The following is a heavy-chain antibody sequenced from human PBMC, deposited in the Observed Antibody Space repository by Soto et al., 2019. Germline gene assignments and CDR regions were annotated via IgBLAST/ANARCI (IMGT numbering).Heavy chain of an antibody. J-gene: IGHJ6*02. Sequence: QVQLRESGPGLVKPSETLSLNCIVSGDSFNNYYWSWIRQTPGQGLEWIGYIHYSGSTNYNPSLRSRVTISVDTSKKQLSLKLNSVTAADAAVYYCARDQTAALPAYYHYGLDGWGQGTTVTVSS. CDR3: ARDQTAALPAYYHYGLDG. CDR2: IHYSGST. CDR1: GDSFNNYY. D-gene: IGHD6-25*01. V-gene: IGHV4-59*01.